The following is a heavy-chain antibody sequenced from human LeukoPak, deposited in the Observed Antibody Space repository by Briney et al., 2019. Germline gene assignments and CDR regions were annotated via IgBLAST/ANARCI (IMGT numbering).Heavy chain of an antibody. CDR2: IRYDGSNK. CDR3: AKDHSVFGVVTRNVFDY. J-gene: IGHJ4*02. V-gene: IGHV3-30*02. D-gene: IGHD3-3*01. CDR1: GFTFSSYG. Sequence: PGGSLRLSCAASGFTFSSYGMHWVRQAPGKGLEWVAFIRYDGSNKYYADSVKGRFTISRDNSKNTLYLQMNSLRAEDTAVYYCAKDHSVFGVVTRNVFDYWGQGTLVTVSS.